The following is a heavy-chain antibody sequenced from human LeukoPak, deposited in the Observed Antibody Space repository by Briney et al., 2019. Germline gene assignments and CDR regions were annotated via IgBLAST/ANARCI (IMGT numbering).Heavy chain of an antibody. CDR2: MNPNSGNT. D-gene: IGHD6-19*01. V-gene: IGHV1-8*01. CDR1: GYTFTSYD. Sequence: ASVKVSCKASGYTFTSYDINWVRQATGQGLEWMGWMNPNSGNTGYAQKLQGRVTMTRNTSISTAYMELSSLRSEDTAVYYCASATDSSGWYPFDYWGQGTLVTVSS. CDR3: ASATDSSGWYPFDY. J-gene: IGHJ4*02.